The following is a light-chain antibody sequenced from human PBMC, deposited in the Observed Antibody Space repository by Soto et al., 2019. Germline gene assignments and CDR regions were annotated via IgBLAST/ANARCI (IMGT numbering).Light chain of an antibody. CDR1: SSDVGGYNY. Sequence: QSALTQPRSVSGSPGQSVTISCTGTSSDVGGYNYVSWYQQHPGKAPKLILYDVSKRPSGVPDRFSGSKSGNTASLTISGLQAEDEADYYCCSYAGSYTHGFGTGTKVTVL. CDR2: DVS. J-gene: IGLJ1*01. V-gene: IGLV2-11*01. CDR3: CSYAGSYTHG.